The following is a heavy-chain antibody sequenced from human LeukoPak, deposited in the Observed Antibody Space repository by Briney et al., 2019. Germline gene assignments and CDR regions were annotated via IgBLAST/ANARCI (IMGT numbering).Heavy chain of an antibody. CDR3: ASLLWYGDFDY. CDR2: VSPNNGAT. V-gene: IGHV1-2*02. Sequence: RAAVVVSCKTSAYMFTGFFIHWVRQAPGQGLEWMGSVSPNNGATSYGERFQGRVNMTSDTSTRTAQLHLSGLRFDDTAVYYCASLLWYGDFDYWGQGAPVTVSS. J-gene: IGHJ4*02. CDR1: AYMFTGFF. D-gene: IGHD3-10*01.